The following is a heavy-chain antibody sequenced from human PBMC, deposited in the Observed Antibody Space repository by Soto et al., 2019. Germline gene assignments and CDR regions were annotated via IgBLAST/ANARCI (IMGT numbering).Heavy chain of an antibody. CDR2: ISRNGGST. J-gene: IGHJ4*02. D-gene: IGHD1-26*01. CDR1: GFTFSSYA. Sequence: EVQLVESGGGLVQPGGSLRLSCAASGFTFSSYALHWVRQAPGRGLEYVSTISRNGGSTYNANSVKGRFTISRDNSKNSLYLQMGSLRTEDMAVYYCAREGGRYYFDYWGQGTLVTVSS. CDR3: AREGGRYYFDY. V-gene: IGHV3-64*01.